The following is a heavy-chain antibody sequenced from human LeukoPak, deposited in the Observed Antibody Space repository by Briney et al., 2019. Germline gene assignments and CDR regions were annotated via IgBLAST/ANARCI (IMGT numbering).Heavy chain of an antibody. V-gene: IGHV3-53*01. CDR2: IYSTGTT. CDR3: AARYSSSWYAY. D-gene: IGHD6-13*01. CDR1: GFTVRGNY. J-gene: IGHJ4*02. Sequence: GGSLRLSCAASGFTVRGNYMSWVRQAPGMGLEWVSLIYSTGTTYYADSVKGRFTISRDTSENTLYLQMNSLRAEDTAVYYCAARYSSSWYAYWGQGTLVTVSS.